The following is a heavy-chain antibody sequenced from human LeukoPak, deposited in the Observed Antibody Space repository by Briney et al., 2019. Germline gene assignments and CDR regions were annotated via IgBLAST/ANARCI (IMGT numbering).Heavy chain of an antibody. J-gene: IGHJ6*04. CDR3: AVTMVRGVIQDYYYYGMDV. V-gene: IGHV1-69*06. D-gene: IGHD3-10*01. CDR2: TIPIFGTA. Sequence: SVKVSCKASGGTFSSYAISWVRQAPGQGLEWMGGTIPIFGTANYAQKFQGRVTITADKSTSTAYMELSSLRSEDTAVYYCAVTMVRGVIQDYYYYGMDVWGKGTTVTVSS. CDR1: GGTFSSYA.